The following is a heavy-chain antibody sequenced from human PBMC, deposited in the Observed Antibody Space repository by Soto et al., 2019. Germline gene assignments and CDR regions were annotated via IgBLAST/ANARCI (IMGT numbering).Heavy chain of an antibody. J-gene: IGHJ4*02. D-gene: IGHD3-22*01. CDR2: IYYSGST. Sequence: SETLSLTCTVSGGSISSSSYYWGWIRQPPGKGLEWIGSIYYSGSTYYNPSLKSRVTISVDTSKNQFSLKLSSVTAADTAVYYCARHPVSYDSSGYYFDYWGQGTLVTVSS. CDR1: GGSISSSSYY. CDR3: ARHPVSYDSSGYYFDY. V-gene: IGHV4-39*01.